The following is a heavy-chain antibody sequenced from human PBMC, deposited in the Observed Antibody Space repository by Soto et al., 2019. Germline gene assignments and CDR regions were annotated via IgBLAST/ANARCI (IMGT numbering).Heavy chain of an antibody. J-gene: IGHJ4*02. Sequence: QVQLVESGGGVVQPGRSLRLSCAASGFTFSSYGMHWVRQAPGKGLEWVAVISYDGSYKYYADSVRGRFTISRDNSKNTLYLQRNSLRAEDTAVYYCAKWACGFDYWGQGTLVTVSS. V-gene: IGHV3-30*18. CDR3: AKWACGFDY. CDR2: ISYDGSYK. CDR1: GFTFSSYG.